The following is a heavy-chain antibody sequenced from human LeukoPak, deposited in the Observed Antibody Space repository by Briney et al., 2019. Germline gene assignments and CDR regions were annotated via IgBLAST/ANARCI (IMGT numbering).Heavy chain of an antibody. J-gene: IGHJ6*02. CDR1: RFTFSSYN. V-gene: IGHV3-48*01. Sequence: RSLRLSCAASRFTFSSYNMNWVRQAPGKGLEWVSYISSDSGTIYYADSVKGRFTISRDNSKNTLYLQMNSLRAEDTAVYYCAKSGGRQQLVRYYYGMDVWGQGTTVTVSS. D-gene: IGHD6-13*01. CDR3: AKSGGRQQLVRYYYGMDV. CDR2: ISSDSGTI.